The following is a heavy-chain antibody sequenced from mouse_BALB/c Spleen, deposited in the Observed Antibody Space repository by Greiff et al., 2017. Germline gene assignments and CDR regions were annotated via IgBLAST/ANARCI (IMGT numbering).Heavy chain of an antibody. Sequence: EVHLVESGGGLVKPGGSLKLSCAASGFTFSSYAMSWVRQTPEKRLEWVATISSGGSYTYYPDSVKGRFTISRDNAKNTLYLQMSSLRSEDTAMYDCARRYGSSYWYFDVWGAGTTVTVSS. J-gene: IGHJ1*01. V-gene: IGHV5-9-3*01. CDR3: ARRYGSSYWYFDV. CDR2: ISSGGSYT. CDR1: GFTFSSYA. D-gene: IGHD1-1*01.